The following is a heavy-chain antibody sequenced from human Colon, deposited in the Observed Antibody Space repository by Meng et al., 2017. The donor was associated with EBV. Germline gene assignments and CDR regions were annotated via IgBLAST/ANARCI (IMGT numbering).Heavy chain of an antibody. V-gene: IGHV4-31*03. Sequence: QVQLQESGPGLGKPSQTLFLTCTVSGGSISSGGSYWSWIRQHPGKGLEWIGYIYYSGSTYYNPSLTSRVTLSLDPSKNQFSLKLSSVTAADTAVYYCARGPSRWLQFSFDYWGQGTLVTVSS. CDR3: ARGPSRWLQFSFDY. CDR2: IYYSGST. CDR1: GGSISSGGSY. D-gene: IGHD5-24*01. J-gene: IGHJ4*02.